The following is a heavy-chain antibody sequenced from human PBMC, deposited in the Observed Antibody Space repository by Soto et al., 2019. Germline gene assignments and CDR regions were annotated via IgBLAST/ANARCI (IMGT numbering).Heavy chain of an antibody. CDR1: GYTFTSYG. V-gene: IGHV1-18*01. CDR2: ISPYFGNA. D-gene: IGHD3-9*01. Sequence: ASVKVSCKASGYTFTSYGISWVRQAPGQGLEWMGWISPYFGNANYAQKFQGRVTMTADESTSTAYMELSSLRSEDTAVYYCARAIDILTGPYYYYYGMDVWGQGTTVTVSS. J-gene: IGHJ6*02. CDR3: ARAIDILTGPYYYYYGMDV.